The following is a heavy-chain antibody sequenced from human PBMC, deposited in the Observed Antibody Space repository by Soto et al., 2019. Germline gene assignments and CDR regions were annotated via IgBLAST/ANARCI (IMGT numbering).Heavy chain of an antibody. CDR1: GFTFSSYS. D-gene: IGHD3-10*01. CDR3: ARAAVWFGEIDY. J-gene: IGHJ4*02. V-gene: IGHV3-21*01. Sequence: EVQLVESGGGLVKPGGSLILSCAASGFTFSSYSMNWVRQAPGNGLEWVSFISSSSSYIYYADSVKGRFTISRDNAKKSLYLKMNSLRAEDTAVYYCARAAVWFGEIDYWGQGTLVTVSS. CDR2: ISSSSSYI.